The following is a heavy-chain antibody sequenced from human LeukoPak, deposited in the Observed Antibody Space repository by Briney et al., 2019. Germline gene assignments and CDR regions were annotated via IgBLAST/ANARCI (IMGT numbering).Heavy chain of an antibody. V-gene: IGHV4-59*12. CDR3: ARDEGYSNLAGYMDV. CDR2: IYYSGST. Sequence: PSETLSLTCTVSGGSISSYYWSWIRQPPGKGLEWIGYIYYSGSTNYNPSLKSRVTISVDTSKNQFSLKLSSVTAADTAVYYCARDEGYSNLAGYMDVWGKGTTVTVSS. J-gene: IGHJ6*03. D-gene: IGHD4-11*01. CDR1: GGSISSYY.